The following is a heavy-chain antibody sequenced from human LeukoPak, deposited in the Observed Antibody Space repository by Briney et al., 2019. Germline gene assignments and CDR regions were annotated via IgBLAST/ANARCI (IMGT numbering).Heavy chain of an antibody. J-gene: IGHJ5*02. CDR3: AKDRSLKGVRVVPAAITAWFDP. CDR1: GFTFSSYA. V-gene: IGHV3-23*01. Sequence: GGSLRLSCAASGFTFSSYAMSWVRQAPGKGLEWVSAISGSGGSTYYADSVNGRFTISRDNSKNTLYLQMNSLRAEDTAVYYCAKDRSLKGVRVVPAAITAWFDPWGQGTLVTVSS. CDR2: ISGSGGST. D-gene: IGHD2-2*02.